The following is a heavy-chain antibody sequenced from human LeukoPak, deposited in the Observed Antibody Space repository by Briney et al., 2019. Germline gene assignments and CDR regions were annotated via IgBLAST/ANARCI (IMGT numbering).Heavy chain of an antibody. CDR2: IRYDGSNK. J-gene: IGHJ4*02. Sequence: PGGSLRLSCAAPGFTFSSYGMHWVRQAPGKGLEWVAFIRYDGSNKYYADSVKGRFTISRDNSKNTLYLQMNSLRAEDTAVYYCAKGRTYYDFWSGYYTGDYWGQGTLVTVSS. CDR3: AKGRTYYDFWSGYYTGDY. V-gene: IGHV3-30*02. D-gene: IGHD3-3*01. CDR1: GFTFSSYG.